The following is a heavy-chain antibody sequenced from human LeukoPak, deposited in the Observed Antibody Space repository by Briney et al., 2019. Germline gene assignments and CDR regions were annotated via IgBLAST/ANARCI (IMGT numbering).Heavy chain of an antibody. V-gene: IGHV4-39*07. J-gene: IGHJ4*02. Sequence: SETLSLTCTVSGGSITNANYYWGWIRQPPGKGLEWIGNIYYSGSTYYNPSLKSRVTLSVDTSKNQFSPKLTSVTAADTAVYYCARDRHYDTSGADYWGQGTLVTVSS. CDR1: GGSITNANYY. CDR3: ARDRHYDTSGADY. D-gene: IGHD3-22*01. CDR2: IYYSGST.